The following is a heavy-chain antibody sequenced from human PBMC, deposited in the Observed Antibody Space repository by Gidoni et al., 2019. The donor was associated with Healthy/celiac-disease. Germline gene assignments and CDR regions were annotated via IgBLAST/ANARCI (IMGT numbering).Heavy chain of an antibody. CDR2: ISSSSSTI. D-gene: IGHD2-8*01. V-gene: IGHV3-48*02. Sequence: EVQLVESGGGLVQPGGSLRLSCAASGFTFSSYSMNWVRQAPGKGLEWVSYISSSSSTIYYADSVKGRFTISRDNAKNSLYLQMNSLRDEDTAVYYCARDGPRYCTNGVCYMYYFDYWGQGTLVTVSS. CDR3: ARDGPRYCTNGVCYMYYFDY. CDR1: GFTFSSYS. J-gene: IGHJ4*02.